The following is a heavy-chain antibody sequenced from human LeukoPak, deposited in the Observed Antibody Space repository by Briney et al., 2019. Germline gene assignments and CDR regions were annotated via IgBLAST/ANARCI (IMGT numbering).Heavy chain of an antibody. J-gene: IGHJ6*03. CDR1: GYTFTSYD. D-gene: IGHD5-18*01. Sequence: ASVKVSCKASGYTFTSYDINWVRQATGQGLEWMGWMNPNSGNTGYAQKFQGRVIITRNTSISTAYMELSSLRSEDTAVYYCARGEYTAMVSGGDYYYYMDVWGKGTTVTVSS. V-gene: IGHV1-8*03. CDR3: ARGEYTAMVSGGDYYYYMDV. CDR2: MNPNSGNT.